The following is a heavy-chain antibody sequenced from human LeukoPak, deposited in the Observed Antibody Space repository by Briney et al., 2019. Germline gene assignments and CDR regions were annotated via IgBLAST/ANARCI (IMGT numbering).Heavy chain of an antibody. CDR1: GFIFSNYE. Sequence: PGGSLRLSCAASGFIFSNYEMNWVRRTPGKGLEWVSYISDHGKSRNYVDSVKGRFAISRDNAKNSLYLQMNSLRVEDTAAYFCARARIAAPLLDYWGQGSLVTVSS. V-gene: IGHV3-48*03. J-gene: IGHJ4*02. CDR3: ARARIAAPLLDY. CDR2: ISDHGKSR. D-gene: IGHD6-13*01.